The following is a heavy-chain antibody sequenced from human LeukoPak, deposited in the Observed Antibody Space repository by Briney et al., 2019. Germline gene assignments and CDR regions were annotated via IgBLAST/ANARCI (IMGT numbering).Heavy chain of an antibody. V-gene: IGHV4-34*01. D-gene: IGHD6-6*01. CDR2: INHSGGT. J-gene: IGHJ4*02. CDR3: VRRSAYSDSSGFNL. CDR1: GGSFGGFY. Sequence: SETLSLTCAVYGGSFGGFYWSWVRQPPGTGLGWIGHINHSGGTNYNPSLRSRVTISLYTSNNIFSLKMNSVTAADTAVYYCVRRSAYSDSSGFNLWGQGILVTVSS.